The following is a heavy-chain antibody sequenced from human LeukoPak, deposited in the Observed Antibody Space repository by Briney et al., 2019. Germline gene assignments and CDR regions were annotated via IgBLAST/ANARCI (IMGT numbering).Heavy chain of an antibody. D-gene: IGHD3-22*01. CDR2: IYTSGST. CDR1: GGSISSYY. CDR3: ASHMRGSGYNAAFDY. J-gene: IGHJ4*02. Sequence: SETLSLTCTVSGGSISSYYWSWIRQPPGKGLEWIGRIYTSGSTNYNPSLKSRVTMPVDTSKNQFSLKLSSVTAADTAVYYCASHMRGSGYNAAFDYWGQGTLVTVSS. V-gene: IGHV4-4*07.